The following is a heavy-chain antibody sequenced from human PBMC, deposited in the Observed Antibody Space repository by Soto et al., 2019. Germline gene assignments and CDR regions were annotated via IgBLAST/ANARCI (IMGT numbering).Heavy chain of an antibody. CDR3: ARDCRGHSCTPFDY. J-gene: IGHJ4*02. CDR2: IGTAGDT. CDR1: GFTFSSYD. D-gene: IGHD2-15*01. Sequence: GGSLRLSCAASGFTFSSYDMHWVRQATGKGLEWVSAIGTAGDTYYPGSVKGRFTISRENAKNSLYLQMNSLRAEDTAVYYCARDCRGHSCTPFDYWGQGTLVTVSS. V-gene: IGHV3-13*01.